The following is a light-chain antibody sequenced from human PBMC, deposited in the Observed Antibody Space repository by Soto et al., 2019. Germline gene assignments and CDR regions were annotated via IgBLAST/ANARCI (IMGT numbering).Light chain of an antibody. Sequence: ENVLTQSPDTLSLSPGEGATLSCRASQTVSSNYLAWYQHRPGQAPKLIIHGASYTAPGIPDRFSGSGSGADFTLTISRLEPEDFAVYYCQQYGSSPQTFGQGTKVDIK. CDR3: QQYGSSPQT. CDR2: GAS. V-gene: IGKV3-20*01. CDR1: QTVSSNY. J-gene: IGKJ1*01.